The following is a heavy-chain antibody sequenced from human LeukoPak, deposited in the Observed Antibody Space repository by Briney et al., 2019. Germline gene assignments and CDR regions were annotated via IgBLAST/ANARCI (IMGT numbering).Heavy chain of an antibody. D-gene: IGHD3-10*01. CDR2: ISSSGSTI. CDR1: GFTFSSYE. V-gene: IGHV3-48*03. CDR3: AREGYDYGSGSYYDGWFDP. Sequence: GGSLRLSCAASGFTFSSYEMNWVRQAPGKGLEWVSYISSSGSTIYYADSVKGRFIISRDNAKNSLYLQMDSLRAEDTAVYYCAREGYDYGSGSYYDGWFDPWGQGTLVTVSS. J-gene: IGHJ5*02.